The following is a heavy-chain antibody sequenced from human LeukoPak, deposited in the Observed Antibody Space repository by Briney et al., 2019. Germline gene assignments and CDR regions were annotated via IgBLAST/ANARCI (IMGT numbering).Heavy chain of an antibody. CDR3: ARVLRSSGWPGLFDY. CDR1: GYSISSGYY. J-gene: IGHJ4*02. V-gene: IGHV4-38-2*01. CDR2: IYHSGST. D-gene: IGHD6-19*01. Sequence: PSETLSLTCAVSGYSISSGYYWGWIRQPPGKGLEWIGSIYHSGSTYYNPSLKSRVTISVDTSKNQFSLKLSSVTAADTAVYYCARVLRSSGWPGLFDYWGQGTLVTVSS.